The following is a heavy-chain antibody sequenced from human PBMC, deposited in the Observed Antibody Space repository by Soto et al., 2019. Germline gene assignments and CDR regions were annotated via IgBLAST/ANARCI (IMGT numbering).Heavy chain of an antibody. J-gene: IGHJ6*02. CDR1: GFTFSSYS. CDR2: ISSSSSTI. V-gene: IGHV3-48*02. Sequence: GGSLRLSCAASGFTFSSYSMNWVRQAPGKGLEWVSYISSSSSTIYYADSVKGRFTISRDNAKNSLCLQMNSLRDEDTAVYYCARAAAPMMDYYYGMDVWGQGTTVTVSS. D-gene: IGHD2-2*01. CDR3: ARAAAPMMDYYYGMDV.